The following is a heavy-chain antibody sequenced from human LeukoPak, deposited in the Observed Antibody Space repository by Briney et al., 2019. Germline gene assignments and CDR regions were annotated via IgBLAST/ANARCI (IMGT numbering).Heavy chain of an antibody. V-gene: IGHV3-11*01. CDR3: ARDFRLYNWFDP. Sequence: GGSLTLSCAASGFTFSDYYMSWIRQAPGKGLEWVSYISSSGSTIYYADSVKGRFTISRDNAKNSLYLQMNSLRAEDTAVYYCARDFRLYNWFDPWGQGTLVTVSS. CDR1: GFTFSDYY. J-gene: IGHJ5*02. CDR2: ISSSGSTI.